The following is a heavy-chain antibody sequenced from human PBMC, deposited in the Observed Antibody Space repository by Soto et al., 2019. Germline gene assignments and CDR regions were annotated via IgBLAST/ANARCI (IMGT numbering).Heavy chain of an antibody. V-gene: IGHV3-23*01. CDR3: AKDLRGIVVRGVGGMDV. CDR1: GFTFSSFA. J-gene: IGHJ6*02. CDR2: IGGRGGDT. D-gene: IGHD3-10*01. Sequence: GGSLRLSCAASGFTFSSFAMSWVRRAPGKGLEWVSGIGGRGGDTNYADSVKGRFTISRDNSKNTLYLQMNSLRAEDTAIYYCAKDLRGIVVRGVGGMDVWGQGTTVTVSS.